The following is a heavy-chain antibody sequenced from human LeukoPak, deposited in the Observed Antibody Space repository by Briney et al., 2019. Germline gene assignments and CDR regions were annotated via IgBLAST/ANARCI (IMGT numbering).Heavy chain of an antibody. D-gene: IGHD6-19*01. CDR2: IKGKTDGGTT. CDR1: GFTFSNAW. CDR3: TALPWQWPRYYFDY. Sequence: GGSLRLSCAASGFTFSNAWMSWVRQAPGKGLERVGRIKGKTDGGTTDYAAPVKGRFTISRDDSKNTLYLQMNSLKTEDTAVYYCTALPWQWPRYYFDYWGQGTLVTVSS. V-gene: IGHV3-15*01. J-gene: IGHJ4*02.